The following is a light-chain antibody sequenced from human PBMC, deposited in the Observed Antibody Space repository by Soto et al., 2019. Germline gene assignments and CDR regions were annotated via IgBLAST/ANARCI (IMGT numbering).Light chain of an antibody. Sequence: DIQMTQSPSSLSASVGDTVTITCQASRDINKFLNWYQQKPGKAPKLLIYDVSNLETGVPSRFSGSGSETHFTLTIDSLQPEDIATYYCQQYDNYDITFGQGTRLEIK. CDR3: QQYDNYDIT. CDR1: RDINKF. J-gene: IGKJ5*01. V-gene: IGKV1-33*01. CDR2: DVS.